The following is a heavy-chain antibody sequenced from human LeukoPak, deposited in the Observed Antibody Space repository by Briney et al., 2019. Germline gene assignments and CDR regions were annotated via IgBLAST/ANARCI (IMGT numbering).Heavy chain of an antibody. CDR3: ARHVWPTAYNWFDP. V-gene: IGHV4-59*08. D-gene: IGHD2-8*01. CDR1: GGSISSYY. Sequence: SGTLSLTCTVSGGSISSYYWSWIRQPPGKGLEWIGYIYYSGSTNYNPSLKSRVTISVDTSKNQFSLKLSSVTAADTAVYYCARHVWPTAYNWFDPWGQGTLVTVSS. J-gene: IGHJ5*02. CDR2: IYYSGST.